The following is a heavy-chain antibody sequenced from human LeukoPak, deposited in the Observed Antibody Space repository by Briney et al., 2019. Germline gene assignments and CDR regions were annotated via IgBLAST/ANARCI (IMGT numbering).Heavy chain of an antibody. D-gene: IGHD2-2*02. V-gene: IGHV1-2*02. J-gene: IGHJ3*02. CDR1: GYTFTGYY. CDR3: ARDWGYCSSTSCYTAFDI. CDR2: INPNSGGT. Sequence: GAPVKVSCKASGYTFTGYYMHWVRQAPGQGLEWMGWINPNSGGTNYAQKFRGRVTMTRDTSISTAYMELSRLRSDDTAVYYCARDWGYCSSTSCYTAFDIWGQGTMVTVSS.